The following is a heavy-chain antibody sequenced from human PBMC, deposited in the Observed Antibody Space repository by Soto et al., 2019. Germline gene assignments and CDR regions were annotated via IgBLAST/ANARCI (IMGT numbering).Heavy chain of an antibody. J-gene: IGHJ3*02. Sequence: PGGSLRLSCAASGFTFSSYGMHWVRQAPGKGLEWVAVIWYDGSNKYYADSVKGRFTISRDNSKNTLYLQMNSLRAEDTAVYYCARNVDQLQFGPVFAFDIWGQGTMVTVSS. CDR3: ARNVDQLQFGPVFAFDI. CDR2: IWYDGSNK. V-gene: IGHV3-33*01. D-gene: IGHD5-12*01. CDR1: GFTFSSYG.